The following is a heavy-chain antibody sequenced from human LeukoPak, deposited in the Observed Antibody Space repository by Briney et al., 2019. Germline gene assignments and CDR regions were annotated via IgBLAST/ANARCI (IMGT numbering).Heavy chain of an antibody. J-gene: IGHJ6*03. CDR2: INPNSGGT. CDR3: ARDIVNHYYYYMDV. V-gene: IGHV1-2*02. D-gene: IGHD1-26*01. Sequence: ASVKVSCKASGYAFTCYYMHWVRHAPRQGLEWRGWINPNSGGTNYAQKFQGRVTMTRDTSISTAYMELSRLRSDDTAVYYCARDIVNHYYYYMDVWGKGTTVTVSS. CDR1: GYAFTCYY.